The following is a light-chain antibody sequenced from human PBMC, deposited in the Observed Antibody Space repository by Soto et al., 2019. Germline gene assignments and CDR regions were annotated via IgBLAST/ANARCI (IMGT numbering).Light chain of an antibody. J-gene: IGKJ1*01. Sequence: DIVMTQSPDSLAVSLGERATINCKSSQSVLYKSNNKNSLAWYQQKPGQPPKLLIYWASTRESGVPDRFSGSGSETDFTLTISGLQAEDVAVYFCQQYCVTPWTFGQGTKVEI. CDR1: QSVLYKSNNKNS. CDR2: WAS. V-gene: IGKV4-1*01. CDR3: QQYCVTPWT.